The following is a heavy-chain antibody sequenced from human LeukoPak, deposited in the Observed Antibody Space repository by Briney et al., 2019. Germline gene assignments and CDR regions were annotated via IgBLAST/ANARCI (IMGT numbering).Heavy chain of an antibody. CDR2: IYYGGST. J-gene: IGHJ6*02. CDR1: GDSMTSSNHY. D-gene: IGHD2-15*01. CDR3: ARRSHCTGGSCYPV. V-gene: IGHV4-39*01. Sequence: SETLSLICTVSGDSMTSSNHYWVWIRQPPGKGLEWIGSIYYGGSTYYNPSLKSRVTISQDTSKNQFSLKVNTVTAADTAVYHCARRSHCTGGSCYPVWGQGTTVTVSS.